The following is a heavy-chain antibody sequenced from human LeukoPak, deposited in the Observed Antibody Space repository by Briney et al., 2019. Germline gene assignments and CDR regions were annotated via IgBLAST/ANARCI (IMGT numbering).Heavy chain of an antibody. CDR2: IYYSGST. J-gene: IGHJ4*02. D-gene: IGHD3-3*01. CDR3: ARLPYCDFWSGYFDY. CDR1: GGSISSYY. V-gene: IGHV4-59*08. Sequence: SETLSLTCTVSGGSISSYYWSWIRQPPGKGLEWIGYIYYSGSTNYNPSLKSRVTISVDTSKNQFSLKLSSVTAADTAVYYCARLPYCDFWSGYFDYWGQGTLVTVSS.